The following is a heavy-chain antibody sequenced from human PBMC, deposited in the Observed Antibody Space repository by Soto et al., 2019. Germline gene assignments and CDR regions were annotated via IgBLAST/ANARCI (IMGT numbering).Heavy chain of an antibody. CDR2: VNAGNGNT. CDR3: ALGMAALLGWFEA. Sequence: QVQLVQSGAEVKKPGASVRVSCEANGFTFRSYAVHWLRQAPGQRFEWMGWVNAGNGNTKYSQKFQGRLRLTRDTSAGASYMELDSLTSEDTSVYFCALGMAALLGWFEAWGQGTLVTVSS. D-gene: IGHD6-19*01. V-gene: IGHV1-3*01. CDR1: GFTFRSYA. J-gene: IGHJ5*02.